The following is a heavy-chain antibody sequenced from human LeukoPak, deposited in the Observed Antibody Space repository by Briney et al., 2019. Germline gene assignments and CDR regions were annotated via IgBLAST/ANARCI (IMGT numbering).Heavy chain of an antibody. CDR2: ISTSGST. Sequence: SETLSLTCTVSGGSISSYYWSWIRQPAGKGLESIGHISTSGSTNYNPSLKSRVTISVDTSKNQFSLKLSSVTAADTAVYYCARDGAEYSGSYYVYWGQGTLVTVSS. CDR3: ARDGAEYSGSYYVY. CDR1: GGSISSYY. D-gene: IGHD1-26*01. V-gene: IGHV4-4*07. J-gene: IGHJ4*02.